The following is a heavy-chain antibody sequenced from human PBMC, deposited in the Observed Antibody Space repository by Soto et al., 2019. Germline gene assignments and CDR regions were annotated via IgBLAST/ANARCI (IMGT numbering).Heavy chain of an antibody. CDR1: GFTFSSYA. V-gene: IGHV3-23*01. CDR2: ISGSGSST. Sequence: GSLRLSCAASGFTFSSYAMSWVRQAPGKGLKWVSAISGSGSSTYYADYVKGRFTISRDNSKNTLYLQMNSLRAEDTAVYYCAKESKDYYGSGSYSPYFDYWGQGTLVTVSS. CDR3: AKESKDYYGSGSYSPYFDY. J-gene: IGHJ4*02. D-gene: IGHD3-10*01.